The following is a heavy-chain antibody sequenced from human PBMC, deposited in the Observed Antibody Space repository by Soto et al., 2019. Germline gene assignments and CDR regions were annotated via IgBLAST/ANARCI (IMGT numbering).Heavy chain of an antibody. CDR3: ARDSEGVDAFDI. CDR1: GGSISSGGYY. Sequence: SETLSLTCTVSGGSISSGGYYWSWIRQHPGKGLEWIGYIYYSGSTYYNPSLKSRVTISVDTSKNQFSLKLSSVTAADTAVYYCARDSEGVDAFDIWGQGTMVTVSS. J-gene: IGHJ3*02. D-gene: IGHD1-26*01. V-gene: IGHV4-31*03. CDR2: IYYSGST.